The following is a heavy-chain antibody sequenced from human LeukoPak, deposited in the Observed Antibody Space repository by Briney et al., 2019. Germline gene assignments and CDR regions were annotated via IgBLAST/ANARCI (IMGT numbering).Heavy chain of an antibody. CDR2: IYYGGST. V-gene: IGHV4-61*03. CDR3: ARVLIAVAGFDC. Sequence: SETLSLTCTVSGGSVSIGTYYWSWIRQPPGKGLEWIGYIYYGGSTNYNPSLKSRVSMSVDTSENHFSLKLMSVTAADTGVYFCARVLIAVAGFDCWGQGALVTVSS. D-gene: IGHD6-19*01. J-gene: IGHJ4*02. CDR1: GGSVSIGTYY.